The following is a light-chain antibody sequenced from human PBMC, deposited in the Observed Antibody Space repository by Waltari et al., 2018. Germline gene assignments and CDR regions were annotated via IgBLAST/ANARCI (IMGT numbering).Light chain of an antibody. J-gene: IGLJ3*02. Sequence: QSVLTQPRSVSGSPGQSVTISCTGTSSDVGGYNYVSWYQQHPGKAPKLMIYDVSKRPQGVPDLFSGSKSGNTASLTISGLQAEEDADYYCCSYAGIHWVCGGGTKLTVL. CDR2: DVS. V-gene: IGLV2-11*01. CDR3: CSYAGIHWV. CDR1: SSDVGGYNY.